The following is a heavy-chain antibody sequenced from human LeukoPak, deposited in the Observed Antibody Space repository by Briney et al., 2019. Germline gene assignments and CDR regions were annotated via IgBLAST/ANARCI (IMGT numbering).Heavy chain of an antibody. V-gene: IGHV3-21*01. CDR3: ARDPLGYYGSGSQY. D-gene: IGHD3-10*01. J-gene: IGHJ4*02. CDR1: GFTFSSYS. Sequence: GGSLRLSCAASGFTFSSYSMNWVRQAPGKGLEWVSSISSSSSYIYYAHSVKGRFTISRDNAKNSLYLQMNSLRAEDTAVYYCARDPLGYYGSGSQYWGQGTLVTVSS. CDR2: ISSSSSYI.